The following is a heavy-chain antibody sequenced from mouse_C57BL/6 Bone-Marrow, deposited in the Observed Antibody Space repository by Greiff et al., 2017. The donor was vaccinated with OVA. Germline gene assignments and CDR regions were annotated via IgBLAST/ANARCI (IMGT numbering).Heavy chain of an antibody. CDR2: IFPGSGST. V-gene: IGHV1-75*01. Sequence: VQGVESGPELVKPGASVKISCKASGYTFTDYYINWVKQRPGQGLEWIGWIFPGSGSTYYNEKFKGKATLTVDKSSSTAYMLLSSLTSEDSAVYFCASPYGNYGDYYAMDYWGQGTSVTVSS. J-gene: IGHJ4*01. D-gene: IGHD2-1*01. CDR1: GYTFTDYY. CDR3: ASPYGNYGDYYAMDY.